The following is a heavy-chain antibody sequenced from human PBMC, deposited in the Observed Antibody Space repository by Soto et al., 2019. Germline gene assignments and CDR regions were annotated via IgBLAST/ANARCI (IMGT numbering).Heavy chain of an antibody. Sequence: AGSLRLSCTASGFTFSSNGMHWVRQAPGKGLEWVAVIWSDGSNKYYADSVKGRFTIFRDNSKSTLYLQMNGLRAEDTAVYDFATDGSNHPGFYYGMDVWGQGTTVTVSS. V-gene: IGHV3-33*03. D-gene: IGHD6-13*01. CDR2: IWSDGSNK. CDR3: ATDGSNHPGFYYGMDV. J-gene: IGHJ6*02. CDR1: GFTFSSNG.